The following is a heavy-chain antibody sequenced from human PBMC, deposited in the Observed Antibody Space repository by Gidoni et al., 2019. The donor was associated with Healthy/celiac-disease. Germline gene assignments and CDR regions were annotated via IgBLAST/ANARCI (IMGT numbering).Heavy chain of an antibody. CDR1: GFTFSSYA. D-gene: IGHD2-15*01. J-gene: IGHJ4*02. V-gene: IGHV3-23*01. Sequence: EVQLLESGGGLVQPGGSLRLSCAASGFTFSSYAMSWVRQAPGKGLEWVSAISGSGGSTYYADSVKGRFTISRDNSKNTLYLQMNSLRAEDTAVYYCANVPIVVVVAATPYFDYWGQGTLVTVSS. CDR2: ISGSGGST. CDR3: ANVPIVVVVAATPYFDY.